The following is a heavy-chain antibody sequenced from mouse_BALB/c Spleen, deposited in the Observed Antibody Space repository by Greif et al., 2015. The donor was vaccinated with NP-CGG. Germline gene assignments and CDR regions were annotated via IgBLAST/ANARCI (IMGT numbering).Heavy chain of an antibody. Sequence: VKLVESGAELAKPGASVKMSCKASGYTFTSYWMHWVKQRPGQGLEWIGYINPSTGYTEYNQKFKDKATLTADKPSSTAYMQLSSLTSEDSAVYYCSRSDDGGFAYWGQGTLVTVSA. CDR2: INPSTGYT. D-gene: IGHD2-12*01. CDR1: GYTFTSYW. CDR3: SRSDDGGFAY. V-gene: IGHV1-7*01. J-gene: IGHJ3*01.